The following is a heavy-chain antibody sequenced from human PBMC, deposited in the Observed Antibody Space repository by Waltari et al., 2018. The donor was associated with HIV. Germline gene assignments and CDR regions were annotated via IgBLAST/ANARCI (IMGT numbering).Heavy chain of an antibody. D-gene: IGHD2-15*01. Sequence: QLQLQESGPGLVKPSETLSLTCTVSGGSISSSSYYWGWIRQTHGKGLEWIGSIYYSGSTYYNPSLKSRVTISVDTSKNQFSLKLSSVTAADTAVYYCASLGYCSGGSCYRRPDYWGQGTLVTVSS. J-gene: IGHJ4*02. CDR1: GGSISSSSYY. V-gene: IGHV4-39*01. CDR2: IYYSGST. CDR3: ASLGYCSGGSCYRRPDY.